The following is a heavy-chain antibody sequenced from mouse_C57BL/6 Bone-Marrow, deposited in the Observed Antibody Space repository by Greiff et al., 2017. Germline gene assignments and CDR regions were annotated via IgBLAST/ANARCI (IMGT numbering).Heavy chain of an antibody. V-gene: IGHV1-81*01. D-gene: IGHD2-12*01. Sequence: QVQLQQSGAELARPGASVKLSCKASGYTFTSYGISWVKQRPGQGLEWIGKIHPRSGNTYYNEKFKGKATLTADKSSSTAYMQLRSLTSEDSAVYFCARDVTKLAWFAYWGQGTMGTVSA. CDR3: ARDVTKLAWFAY. J-gene: IGHJ3*01. CDR2: IHPRSGNT. CDR1: GYTFTSYG.